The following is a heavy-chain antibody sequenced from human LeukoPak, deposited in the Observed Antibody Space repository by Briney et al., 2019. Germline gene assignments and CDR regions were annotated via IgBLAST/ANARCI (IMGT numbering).Heavy chain of an antibody. CDR3: ARYGITGTTQYEPDY. CDR1: GFTFSSYS. D-gene: IGHD1-7*01. V-gene: IGHV4-34*01. Sequence: KAGGSLRLSCAASGFTFSSYSMNWVRQPPGKGLEWIGEINHSGSTNYNPSLKSRVTISVDTSKNQFSLKLSSVTAADTAVYYCARYGITGTTQYEPDYWGQGTLVTVSS. J-gene: IGHJ4*02. CDR2: INHSGST.